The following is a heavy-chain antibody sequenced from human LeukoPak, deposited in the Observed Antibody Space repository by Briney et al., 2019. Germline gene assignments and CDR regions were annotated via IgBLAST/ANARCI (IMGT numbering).Heavy chain of an antibody. CDR2: ISAYNGNT. CDR3: ARDEPYYYDSSGYYYLDY. V-gene: IGHV1-18*01. D-gene: IGHD3-22*01. Sequence: ASVKVSCKASGYTFTSYGISWVRQAPGQGLEWMGWISAYNGNTNYAQKLQGRVTMTTDTSTSTAYMELRSLRSDDTAVYYCARDEPYYYDSSGYYYLDYWGQGTLVTVSS. CDR1: GYTFTSYG. J-gene: IGHJ4*02.